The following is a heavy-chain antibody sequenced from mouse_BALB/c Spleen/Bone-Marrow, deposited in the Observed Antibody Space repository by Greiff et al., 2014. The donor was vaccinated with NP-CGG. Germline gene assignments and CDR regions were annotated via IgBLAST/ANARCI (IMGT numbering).Heavy chain of an antibody. J-gene: IGHJ1*01. CDR2: FYPGSGSI. CDR1: GYTFTEYI. V-gene: IGHV1-62-2*01. CDR3: ARHESYGNYLYFDV. Sequence: QVQLKESGAGRVKPGASVKLSCKASGYTFTEYIIHWVKQRSGQGLEWIGWFYPGSGSIKYNEKFKDKATLTADKSSSTVYMELSRLTSEDSAVYFCARHESYGNYLYFDVWGAGTTVTVSS. D-gene: IGHD2-10*02.